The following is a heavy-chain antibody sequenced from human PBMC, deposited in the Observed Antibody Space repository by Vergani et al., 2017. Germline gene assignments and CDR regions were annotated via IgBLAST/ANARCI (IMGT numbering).Heavy chain of an antibody. V-gene: IGHV3-21*01. CDR1: GFTFSSYS. Sequence: EVQLVESGGGLVKPGGSLRLSCAASGFTFSSYSMNWVRQAPGKGLEWVSSISSSSSYIYYADAVKGRFTISRDNAKNSLFLQMNSLRAEDTAVYYCAKFGYSSSEYYFDYWGQGTLVTVSS. J-gene: IGHJ4*02. CDR2: ISSSSSYI. CDR3: AKFGYSSSEYYFDY. D-gene: IGHD6-19*01.